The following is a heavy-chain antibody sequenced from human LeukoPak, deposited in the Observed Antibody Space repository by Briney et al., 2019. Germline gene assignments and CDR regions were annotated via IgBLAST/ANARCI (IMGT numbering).Heavy chain of an antibody. Sequence: SVKVSCKASGYTFTSYAISWVRQAPGQGLEWMGGIIPIFGTANYAQKFQGRVTITADESTSTAYMELSSLRSEDTAVYYCAREGGYSYGSDNWFDPWGQGTLVTVSS. CDR3: AREGGYSYGSDNWFDP. D-gene: IGHD5-18*01. CDR2: IIPIFGTA. V-gene: IGHV1-69*13. J-gene: IGHJ5*02. CDR1: GYTFTSYA.